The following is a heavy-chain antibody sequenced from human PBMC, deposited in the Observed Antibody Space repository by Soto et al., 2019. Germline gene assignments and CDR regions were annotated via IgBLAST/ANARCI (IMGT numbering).Heavy chain of an antibody. J-gene: IGHJ6*02. Sequence: PSETLSLTCSVSGGSISSYYWSWIRQPPGKGLEWIGYIYYSGTTNYNPSLKSRVTISVDTSKDQFSLKLSSVTAADTAVYYWARAPSYYYGMDVWGQGTTVTVSS. CDR2: IYYSGTT. V-gene: IGHV4-59*01. CDR1: GGSISSYY. CDR3: ARAPSYYYGMDV.